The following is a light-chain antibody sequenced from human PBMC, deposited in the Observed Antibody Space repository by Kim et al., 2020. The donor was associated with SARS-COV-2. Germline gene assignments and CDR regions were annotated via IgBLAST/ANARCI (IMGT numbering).Light chain of an antibody. J-gene: IGKJ4*01. V-gene: IGKV1-33*01. CDR1: QDITNF. Sequence: DIQMTQSPSSLSASVGDRVTITCQASQDITNFLNWYQQKPGKAPKLLIYDVYNLETGVPSRFSGSGSGTDFTFTISSLQTEDLATYYCQQYDKVPLTFGGGTRVEIK. CDR3: QQYDKVPLT. CDR2: DVY.